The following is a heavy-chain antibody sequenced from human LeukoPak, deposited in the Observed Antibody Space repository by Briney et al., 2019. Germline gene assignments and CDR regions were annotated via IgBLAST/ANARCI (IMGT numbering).Heavy chain of an antibody. J-gene: IGHJ5*02. CDR3: ARLLETVEMATFWFDP. CDR1: GGSISSSSYY. CDR2: IYYSGST. V-gene: IGHV4-39*01. Sequence: KSSETLSLTCTVSGGSISSSSYYWGWIRRPPGKGLEWIGSIYYSGSTYYNPSLKSRVTISVDTSKNQFSLKLSSVTAANTAVYYCARLLETVEMATFWFDPWGQGTLVTVSS. D-gene: IGHD5-24*01.